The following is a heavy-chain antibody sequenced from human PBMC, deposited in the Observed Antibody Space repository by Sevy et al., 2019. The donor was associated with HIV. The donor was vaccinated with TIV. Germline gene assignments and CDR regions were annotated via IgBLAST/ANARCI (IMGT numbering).Heavy chain of an antibody. CDR3: ARDGSQFGELLGGAFDI. CDR2: ISAYNGNT. Sequence: ASVKVSCKASGYTFTSYGISWVRQAPGQGLEWMGWISAYNGNTNYAQTLQGRVTMTTDTSTSTAYMELRSLRSDDTAVYYCARDGSQFGELLGGAFDIWGQGTMVTVSS. V-gene: IGHV1-18*01. CDR1: GYTFTSYG. J-gene: IGHJ3*02. D-gene: IGHD3-10*01.